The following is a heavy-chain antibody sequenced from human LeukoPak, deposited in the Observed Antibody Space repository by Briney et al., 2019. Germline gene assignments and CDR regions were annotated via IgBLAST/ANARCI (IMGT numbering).Heavy chain of an antibody. V-gene: IGHV4-59*01. CDR3: ARDDYGDPDAFDI. D-gene: IGHD4-17*01. Sequence: TVSGGSISXYXXSXVXQPPGXXXXXXXYIYYSGSTNYNPSRKSRVTISVDTSKNQFSLKLSSVTAADTAVYYCARDDYGDPDAFDIWGQGIMVTVSS. CDR1: GGSISXYX. J-gene: IGHJ3*02. CDR2: IYYSGST.